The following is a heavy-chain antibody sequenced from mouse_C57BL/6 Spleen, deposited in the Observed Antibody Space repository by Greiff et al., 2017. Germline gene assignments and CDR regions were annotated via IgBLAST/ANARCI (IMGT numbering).Heavy chain of an antibody. CDR2: ISDGGSYT. CDR3: ATGRLRPYFDY. J-gene: IGHJ2*01. V-gene: IGHV5-4*03. Sequence: EVMLVESGGGLVKPGGSLKLSCAASGFTFSSYAMSWVRQTPEKRLEWIATISDGGSYTYYPDNVKGRFTISRDNAKNYLYLQMSHLKSEDTAMYYCATGRLRPYFDYWGQGTPLTVSA. D-gene: IGHD3-2*02. CDR1: GFTFSSYA.